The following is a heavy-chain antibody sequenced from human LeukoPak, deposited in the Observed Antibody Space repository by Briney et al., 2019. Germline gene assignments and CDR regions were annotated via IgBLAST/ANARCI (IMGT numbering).Heavy chain of an antibody. J-gene: IGHJ4*02. Sequence: PGGSLRLSCAASGFTFSSYAMHWVRQAPGKGLEWVAVISYDGSNKYYADSVKGRFTISRDNSKNTLYLQMNSLRVEDTAVYYCARYKSLGFWGQGTLVTVSS. D-gene: IGHD3-16*02. V-gene: IGHV3-30-3*01. CDR2: ISYDGSNK. CDR1: GFTFSSYA. CDR3: ARYKSLGF.